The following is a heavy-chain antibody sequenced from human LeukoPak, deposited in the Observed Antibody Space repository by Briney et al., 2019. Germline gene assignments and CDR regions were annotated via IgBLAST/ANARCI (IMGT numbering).Heavy chain of an antibody. CDR3: AREAYYDILTGYYKGPGQGFDP. D-gene: IGHD3-9*01. CDR1: GGSISSGSYY. V-gene: IGHV4-61*02. J-gene: IGHJ5*02. Sequence: PSQTLSLTCTVSGGSISSGSYYWSWIRQPAGKGLEWIGRIYTSGSTNYNPSLKSRVTISVDTSKNQFSLKLSSVTAADTAVYYCAREAYYDILTGYYKGPGQGFDPWGQGTLVTVSS. CDR2: IYTSGST.